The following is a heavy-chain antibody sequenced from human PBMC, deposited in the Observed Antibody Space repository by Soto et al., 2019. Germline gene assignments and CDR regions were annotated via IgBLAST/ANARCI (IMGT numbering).Heavy chain of an antibody. Sequence: QVQLVQSGAEVKKPGSSVKVSCKASGGTFSSYAISWVRQAPGQGLEWMGGIIPIFGTANYAQKFQGRVTMTAAESTSRAYMERSSLRSEDTAVYYWASGKGSYYSRDISYYYCGMDVWGQGTTVTVSS. V-gene: IGHV1-69*12. CDR2: IIPIFGTA. D-gene: IGHD3-10*01. CDR1: GGTFSSYA. CDR3: ASGKGSYYSRDISYYYCGMDV. J-gene: IGHJ6*02.